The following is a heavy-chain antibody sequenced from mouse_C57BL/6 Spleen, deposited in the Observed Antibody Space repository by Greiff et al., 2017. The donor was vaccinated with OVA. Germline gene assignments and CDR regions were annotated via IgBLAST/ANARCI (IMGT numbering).Heavy chain of an antibody. D-gene: IGHD4-1*02. CDR2: IYPRSGNT. J-gene: IGHJ2*01. CDR1: GYTFTSYG. V-gene: IGHV1-81*01. Sequence: VKLQQSGAELARPGASVKLSCKASGYTFTSYGISWVKQRTGQGLEWIGEIYPRSGNTYYNEKFKGKATLTADKSSSTAYMELRSLTSEDSAVYFCASQLGSGYWGQGTTLTVSS. CDR3: ASQLGSGY.